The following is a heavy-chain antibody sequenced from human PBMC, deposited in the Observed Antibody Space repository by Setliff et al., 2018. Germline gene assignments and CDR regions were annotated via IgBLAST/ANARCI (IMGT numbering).Heavy chain of an antibody. CDR3: ARVRAYSGSYYFDY. Sequence: KVSCKASGGTFSSYGISWVRQAPGQGLEWMGGIIPIFGTAIYAQKFRGRVTITADESTSTAYMELSSLRSEDTAVYYCARVRAYSGSYYFDYWGQGTLVTVSS. D-gene: IGHD1-26*01. V-gene: IGHV1-69*01. CDR1: GGTFSSYG. CDR2: IIPIFGTA. J-gene: IGHJ4*02.